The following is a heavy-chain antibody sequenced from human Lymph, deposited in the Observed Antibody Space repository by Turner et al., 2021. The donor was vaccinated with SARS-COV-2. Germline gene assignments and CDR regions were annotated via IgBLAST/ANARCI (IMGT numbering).Heavy chain of an antibody. V-gene: IGHV3-66*01. D-gene: IGHD3-10*01. CDR1: GVTVSSNY. CDR3: ARDFREGAFDI. J-gene: IGHJ3*02. Sequence: EVQLVESGGGLVQPGGSLRLSCSASGVTVSSNYMSWVRQAPGKGLEWVEVLYRGGSTFYADSVKGRFTISRDNSKNTLYVQMNSLRAEDTAVYYCARDFREGAFDIWGQGTMVTISS. CDR2: LYRGGST.